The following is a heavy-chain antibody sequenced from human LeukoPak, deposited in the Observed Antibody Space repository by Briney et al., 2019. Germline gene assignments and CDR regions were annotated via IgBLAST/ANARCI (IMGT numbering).Heavy chain of an antibody. V-gene: IGHV4-59*01. CDR2: IYYSGST. J-gene: IGHJ4*02. CDR3: ARGEVAGLDY. D-gene: IGHD6-19*01. CDR1: GGSISSYY. Sequence: KPSETLSLTCTVSGGSISSYYWSWIRQPPGKGLEWIGYIYYSGSTNYNPSLKSRVTISVDTVKNQFSLKLSSVTAADTAVYYCARGEVAGLDYWGQGTLVTVSS.